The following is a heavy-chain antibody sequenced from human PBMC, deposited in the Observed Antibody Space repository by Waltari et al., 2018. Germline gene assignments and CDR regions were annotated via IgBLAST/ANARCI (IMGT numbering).Heavy chain of an antibody. CDR2: INHSGCT. CDR3: ARALGGPARRLQFHY. V-gene: IGHV4-34*01. CDR1: GGSFSGYY. D-gene: IGHD3-10*01. Sequence: QVQLQQWGAGLLKPSETLSLTCAVYGGSFSGYYWSWIRQPPGKGLEWSGEINHSGCTNHTLSLKSRVTRAVDPSKNPFSLKLSSVTVADPAVYYCARALGGPARRLQFHYWGQGTLVTVSS. J-gene: IGHJ4*02.